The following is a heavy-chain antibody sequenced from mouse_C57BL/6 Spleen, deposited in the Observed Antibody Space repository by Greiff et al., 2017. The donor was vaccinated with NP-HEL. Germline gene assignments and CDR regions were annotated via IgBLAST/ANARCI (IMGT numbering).Heavy chain of an antibody. D-gene: IGHD2-4*01. CDR2: IWGDGST. J-gene: IGHJ3*01. Sequence: QVQLKESGPGLVAPSQSLSITCTVSVFSLTSYGVSWVRQPPGKGLEWLGVIWGDGSTNYHSALISRLSISKDNSKSQVFLKLNSLQTDDTATYYCAKPYYDYDVAWFAYWGQGTLVTVSA. CDR1: VFSLTSYG. CDR3: AKPYYDYDVAWFAY. V-gene: IGHV2-3*01.